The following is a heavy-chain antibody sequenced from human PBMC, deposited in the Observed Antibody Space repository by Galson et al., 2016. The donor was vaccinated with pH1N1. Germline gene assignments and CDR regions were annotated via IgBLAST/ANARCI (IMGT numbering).Heavy chain of an antibody. CDR1: GFNFSNYW. CDR2: INQDGDKK. D-gene: IGHD3-9*01. J-gene: IGHJ4*02. Sequence: SLRLSCAASGFNFSNYWMQWVRQAPGKGLQWVANINQDGDKKYYVGSVEGRLTISRDNAKNSLYLQVNNLRDEDTAMYFCARRYFDYWGQGALVTVSS. V-gene: IGHV3-7*01. CDR3: ARRYFDY.